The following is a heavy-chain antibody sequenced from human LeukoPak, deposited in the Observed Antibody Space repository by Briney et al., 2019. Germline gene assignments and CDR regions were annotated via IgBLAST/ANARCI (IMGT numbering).Heavy chain of an antibody. CDR3: ARDPYSGSYGNYYYYFMDV. CDR2: VTSGSSYI. V-gene: IGHV3-21*01. CDR1: GFTFSSYS. Sequence: GGSLRLSCAASGFTFSSYSMNWVRQAPGKGLEWVSSVTSGSSYIYYADSVKGRFTISRDNAKNSLYLQMNSLRAEDTAVYYCARDPYSGSYGNYYYYFMDVWGKGTTVTISS. J-gene: IGHJ6*03. D-gene: IGHD1-26*01.